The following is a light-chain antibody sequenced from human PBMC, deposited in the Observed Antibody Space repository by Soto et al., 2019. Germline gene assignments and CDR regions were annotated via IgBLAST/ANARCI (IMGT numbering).Light chain of an antibody. CDR3: HHYVSVTPSWT. Sequence: IVLTQSPGSLSLSPGERATLSCRASQSFTSNFLAWYQQKPGQAPRLLIYGASSRATGIPDRFSGSGYGTNFTLTISRLEPEGVAVYYCHHYVSVTPSWTFGQGAKVDIK. V-gene: IGKV3-20*01. J-gene: IGKJ1*01. CDR2: GAS. CDR1: QSFTSNF.